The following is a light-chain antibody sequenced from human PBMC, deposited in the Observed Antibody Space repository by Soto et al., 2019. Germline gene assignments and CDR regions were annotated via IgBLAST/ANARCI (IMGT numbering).Light chain of an antibody. V-gene: IGKV1-5*03. J-gene: IGKJ1*01. CDR1: QTISSW. Sequence: DIQMTQCPSTLSGSVGDRATITCRASQTISSWLAWYQQKPGKAPKLLIYKASTLKSGVPSRFIGSGSGTEFTLTISSLQPDDFATYYCQHYNSYSEAFGQGTKVDIK. CDR2: KAS. CDR3: QHYNSYSEA.